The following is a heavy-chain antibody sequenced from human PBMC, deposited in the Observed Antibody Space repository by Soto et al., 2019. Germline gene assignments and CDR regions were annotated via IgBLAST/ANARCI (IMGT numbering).Heavy chain of an antibody. CDR2: VYHTGRT. Sequence: SETLSLTCTFSGGSFKSGSYSWSWIRQPPGKGLEWIGYVYHTGRTSYNPSLKSRVSISMDMSKNQFSLNLDSVTAADTAVYFCARDFAYFDSWGQGTLVTVSS. J-gene: IGHJ4*02. V-gene: IGHV4-61*01. CDR1: GGSFKSGSYS. CDR3: ARDFAYFDS. D-gene: IGHD3-3*01.